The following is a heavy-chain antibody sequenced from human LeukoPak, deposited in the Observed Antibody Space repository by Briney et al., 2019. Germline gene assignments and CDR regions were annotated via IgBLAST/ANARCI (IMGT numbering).Heavy chain of an antibody. CDR1: GYTFTSYD. CDR2: MNPNSGNT. Sequence: ASVKVSCKASGYTFTSYDINWVRQATGQGLEWMGWMNPNSGNTGYAQKFQGRVTIASDTSASTAYMDLSSLRSEDTALYYCARDRGGTGDFDYWGQGTLVTVSS. V-gene: IGHV1-8*01. J-gene: IGHJ4*02. CDR3: ARDRGGTGDFDY. D-gene: IGHD1-1*01.